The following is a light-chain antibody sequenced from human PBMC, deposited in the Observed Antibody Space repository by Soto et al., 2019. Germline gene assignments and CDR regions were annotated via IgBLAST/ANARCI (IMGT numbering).Light chain of an antibody. CDR3: SSYTSSSTLVV. CDR1: SSDVCGYNY. Sequence: QSALTQPASVSGSPGQSITISCTGTSSDVCGYNYVSWYQQHPGKAPKLMIYDVSNRPSGVANRFSGSNSGNTASLTISGLQAEDEDDYYCSSYTSSSTLVVVGGGTKLTVL. CDR2: DVS. J-gene: IGLJ2*01. V-gene: IGLV2-14*01.